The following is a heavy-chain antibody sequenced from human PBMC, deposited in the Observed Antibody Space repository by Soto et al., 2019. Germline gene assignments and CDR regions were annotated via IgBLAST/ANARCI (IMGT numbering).Heavy chain of an antibody. V-gene: IGHV5-10-1*01. CDR2: IDPSDSYT. CDR1: GYSFTSYW. J-gene: IGHJ6*02. D-gene: IGHD1-1*01. Sequence: PVESLKISCKGSGYSFTSYWISWVRQMPGKGLEWMGRIDPSDSYTNYSPSFQGHVTISADKSISTAYLQWSSLKASDTAMYYCARPSVRPTNYYYYGMDVWGQGTTVTVS. CDR3: ARPSVRPTNYYYYGMDV.